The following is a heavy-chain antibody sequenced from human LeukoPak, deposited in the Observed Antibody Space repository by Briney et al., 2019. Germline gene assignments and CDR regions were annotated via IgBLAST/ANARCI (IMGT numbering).Heavy chain of an antibody. CDR3: ARTGVDYYGSGSYFDY. CDR1: GYSISSSNW. J-gene: IGHJ4*02. Sequence: SESLSLTCAVSGYSISSSNWWGWIRQPPGKGLEWIGYIYYSGSTYYNPSLKSRVTMSVDTSKNQFSLKLSSVTAVDTAVYYCARTGVDYYGSGSYFDYWGQGTLVTVSS. D-gene: IGHD3-10*01. V-gene: IGHV4-28*01. CDR2: IYYSGST.